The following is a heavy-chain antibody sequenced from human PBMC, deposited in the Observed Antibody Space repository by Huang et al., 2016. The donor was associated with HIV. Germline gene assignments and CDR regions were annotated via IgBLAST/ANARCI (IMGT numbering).Heavy chain of an antibody. D-gene: IGHD6-13*01. V-gene: IGHV4-39*01. CDR3: ASQHIGAAATWF. J-gene: IGHJ4*02. CDR1: GDFISSTNYY. CDR2: VYQSGST. Sequence: QLQLQESGPGQVKPSETLSLTCTVSGDFISSTNYYWGWIRQSPGKGLEWVGSVYQSGSTNYNPSLKSGVTLSVDTSRNQVSLRLNSVTAADTAVYYCASQHIGAAATWFWGRGTQVAVSS.